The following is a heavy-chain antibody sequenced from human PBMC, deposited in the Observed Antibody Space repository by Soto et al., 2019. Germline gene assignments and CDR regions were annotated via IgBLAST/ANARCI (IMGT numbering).Heavy chain of an antibody. Sequence: SETLSLTCTVSGGSITTYYWSWIRQPAGKGLEWIGRIYRGVSTNYNPSLRSRVTVSVYMPKNQFSLKLSSVTAADTAVYYCARGPGGFGEFSRECWGQGNLVTVSS. D-gene: IGHD3-10*01. CDR1: GGSITTYY. V-gene: IGHV4-4*07. J-gene: IGHJ4*02. CDR3: ARGPGGFGEFSREC. CDR2: IYRGVST.